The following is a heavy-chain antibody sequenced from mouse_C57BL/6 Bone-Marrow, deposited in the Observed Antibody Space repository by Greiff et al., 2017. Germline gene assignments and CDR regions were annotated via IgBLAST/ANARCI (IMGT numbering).Heavy chain of an antibody. CDR1: GYTFTSYG. CDR2: IYPRSGDT. D-gene: IGHD1-1*01. CDR3: ARFPTVVARGY. Sequence: QVQLQQSGAELARPGASVKLSCKASGYTFTSYGISWVKQRTGQGLEWIGEIYPRSGDTYYNEKFKGKATLTADKSSSTAYMELRSLASEDSAVYFCARFPTVVARGYWGQGTTLTVSS. J-gene: IGHJ2*01. V-gene: IGHV1-81*01.